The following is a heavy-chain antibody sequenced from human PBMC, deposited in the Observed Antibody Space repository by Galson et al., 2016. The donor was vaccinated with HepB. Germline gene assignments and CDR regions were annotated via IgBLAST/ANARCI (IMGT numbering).Heavy chain of an antibody. CDR1: GFTFGDYA. D-gene: IGHD4-11*01. CDR2: IRSKTCGGTT. CDR3: ARGTPDYRPYYFDY. V-gene: IGHV3-49*03. Sequence: SLRLSCATFGFTFGDYAMSWFRQAPGKGLEWVGFIRSKTCGGTTEYAASVKARFTISRDDSKSFAYLQMSGLNTGDTAVYYCARGTPDYRPYYFDYWGQGTLVTVSS. J-gene: IGHJ4*02.